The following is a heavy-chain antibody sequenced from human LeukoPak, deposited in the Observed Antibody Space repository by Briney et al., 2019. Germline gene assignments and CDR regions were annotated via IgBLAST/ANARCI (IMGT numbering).Heavy chain of an antibody. J-gene: IGHJ4*02. CDR1: GYSISSGYY. D-gene: IGHD6-6*01. CDR2: IYYSGST. CDR3: ARAPYSSSSLFDY. V-gene: IGHV4-61*01. Sequence: PSETLSLTCAVSGYSISSGYYWSWIRQPPGKGLEWIGYIYYSGSTNYNPSLKSRVTISVDTSKNQFSLKLSSVTAADTAVYYCARAPYSSSSLFDYWGQGTLVTVSS.